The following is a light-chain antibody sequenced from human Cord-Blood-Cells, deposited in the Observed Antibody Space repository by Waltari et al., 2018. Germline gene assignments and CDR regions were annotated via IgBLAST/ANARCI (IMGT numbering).Light chain of an antibody. CDR3: QQDVSSPLT. Sequence: IVLTQSPDTLSLSPGERATLSCRASQSVSSSYLAWYQQKPGQAPRLLIYGASSRATGVPDRFSGSGSGTDFTLTISRLEPEDFAVYYCQQDVSSPLTFGQGTRLEIK. CDR2: GAS. V-gene: IGKV3-20*01. CDR1: QSVSSSY. J-gene: IGKJ5*01.